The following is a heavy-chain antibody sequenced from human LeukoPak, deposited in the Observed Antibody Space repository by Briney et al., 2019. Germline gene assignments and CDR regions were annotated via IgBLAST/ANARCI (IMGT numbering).Heavy chain of an antibody. CDR1: GGSISSYY. D-gene: IGHD3-10*01. CDR3: ARRADAWGSGSYYDH. V-gene: IGHV4-4*07. Sequence: SETLSLTCTVSGGSISSYYWSWIRQPAGKGLEWIGRIYTSGSTNYNPSLKSRVTMSVDTSKNQFSLKLSSVTAADTAVYYCARRADAWGSGSYYDHWGQGTLVTVSS. J-gene: IGHJ5*02. CDR2: IYTSGST.